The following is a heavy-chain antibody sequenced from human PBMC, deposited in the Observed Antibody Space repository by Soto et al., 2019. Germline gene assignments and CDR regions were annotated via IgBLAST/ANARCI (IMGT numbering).Heavy chain of an antibody. V-gene: IGHV1-18*04. J-gene: IGHJ4*02. CDR3: ARDAHRPYRSAIDY. D-gene: IGHD3-16*02. Sequence: ASVKVSCKASGYTFTSYGISWVRQAPGQGLEWMGWISAYNGNTNYAQKPQGRVTMTTDTSTSTAYMELRSLRSDDTAVYYCARDAHRPYRSAIDYWGQGTLVTVS. CDR1: GYTFTSYG. CDR2: ISAYNGNT.